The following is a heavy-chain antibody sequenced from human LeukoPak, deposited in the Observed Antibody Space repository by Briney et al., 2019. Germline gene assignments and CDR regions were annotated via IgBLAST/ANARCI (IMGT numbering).Heavy chain of an antibody. CDR1: GGSISSGDYY. CDR2: IYYSGST. V-gene: IGHV4-30-4*01. J-gene: IGHJ4*02. D-gene: IGHD3-22*01. Sequence: SETLSLTCTVSGGSISSGDYYWSWIRQPPGKGLEWFGYIYYSGSTYYNPSLKSRVTISVDTSKNQFSLKLSSVTAADTAVYYCATYYDSSGYQTPDSGFDYWGQGTLVTVSS. CDR3: ATYYDSSGYQTPDSGFDY.